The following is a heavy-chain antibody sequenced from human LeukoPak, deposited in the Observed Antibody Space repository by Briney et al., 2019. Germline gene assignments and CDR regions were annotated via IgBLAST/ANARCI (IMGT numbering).Heavy chain of an antibody. J-gene: IGHJ5*02. CDR2: INSDGSFT. V-gene: IGHV3-74*01. CDR1: GFSFSSYW. D-gene: IGHD1-26*01. CDR3: AGLSGSYFANH. Sequence: GGSLRLSCAASGFSFSSYWMHWVRHAPGKGLVWVSRINSDGSFTSYADSVKGRFTISRDNAKNTLYLQMNSLRAEDTAVYYCAGLSGSYFANHWGQGTLVTVSS.